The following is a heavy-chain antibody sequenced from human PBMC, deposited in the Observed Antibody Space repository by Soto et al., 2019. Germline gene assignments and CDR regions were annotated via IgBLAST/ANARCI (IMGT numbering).Heavy chain of an antibody. Sequence: ASVKVSCKASGYTFTGYYMHWVRQAPGQGLEWMGWINPNSGGTNYAQKFQGWVTMTRDTSISTAYMELSRLRSDDTAVYYCARARQYYDVSTGSEANAPYGYDIWGKETMVTVAS. D-gene: IGHD3-9*01. CDR3: ARARQYYDVSTGSEANAPYGYDI. J-gene: IGHJ3*02. V-gene: IGHV1-2*04. CDR1: GYTFTGYY. CDR2: INPNSGGT.